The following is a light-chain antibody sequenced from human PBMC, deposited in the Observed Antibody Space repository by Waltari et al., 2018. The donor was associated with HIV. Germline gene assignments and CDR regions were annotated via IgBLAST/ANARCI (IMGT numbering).Light chain of an antibody. V-gene: IGLV3-1*01. CDR1: KLGTRF. J-gene: IGLJ1*01. CDR2: QDS. CDR3: QAWDSNNYV. Sequence: DLSQPASVSVSPGQTATVTCSGDKLGTRFVCWYRQKSGQSPELIIYQDSRRPSGISARFAGATSGRKATLTIRETQSIDEGDYDCQAWDSNNYVFGSGTRVTVL.